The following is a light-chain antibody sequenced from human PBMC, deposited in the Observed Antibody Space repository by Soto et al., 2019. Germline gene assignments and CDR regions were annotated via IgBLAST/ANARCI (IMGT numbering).Light chain of an antibody. CDR2: GAS. J-gene: IGKJ2*01. CDR1: QSVSSN. Sequence: EIVMTQSPATLSVSPGERATLSCRASQSVSSNLAWYQQKPGQAPMLLIYGASTRATGIQARCSGSGSGTEFTLTIRSLQSEDFAVYYCQQYNNWPPAYTFGQGTKLEIK. V-gene: IGKV3-15*01. CDR3: QQYNNWPPAYT.